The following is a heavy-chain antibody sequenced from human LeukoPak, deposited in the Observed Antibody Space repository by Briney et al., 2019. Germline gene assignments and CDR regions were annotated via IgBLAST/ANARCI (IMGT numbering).Heavy chain of an antibody. D-gene: IGHD6-19*01. CDR2: IYHSGRT. Sequence: SETLSLTCTVSGGSISSSTYYWGWIRQPPGKGLEWIGNIYHSGRTHYNPSLKSRVTIFVDTSKNQFSLKLSSVTATDRAVYYCARHLTSEYSSGWYYVDYWGQGTLVTVSS. CDR3: ARHLTSEYSSGWYYVDY. CDR1: GGSISSSTYY. J-gene: IGHJ4*02. V-gene: IGHV4-39*01.